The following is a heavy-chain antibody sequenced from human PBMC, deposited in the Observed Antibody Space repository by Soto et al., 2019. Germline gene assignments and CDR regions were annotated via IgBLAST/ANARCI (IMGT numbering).Heavy chain of an antibody. CDR3: ASLHSGETGTTPYYYYGMDV. J-gene: IGHJ6*02. V-gene: IGHV4-59*01. D-gene: IGHD1-7*01. CDR1: GGSISSYY. Sequence: PSETLSLTCTVSGGSISSYYWSWIRQPPGKGLEWIGYIYYSGSTNYNPSLKSRVTISVDTSKNQFSLKLSSVTAADTAVYYCASLHSGETGTTPYYYYGMDVWGQGTTVTVSS. CDR2: IYYSGST.